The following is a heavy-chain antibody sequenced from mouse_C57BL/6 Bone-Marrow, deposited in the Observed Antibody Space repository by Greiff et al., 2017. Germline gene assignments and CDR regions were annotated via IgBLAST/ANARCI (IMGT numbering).Heavy chain of an antibody. J-gene: IGHJ3*01. D-gene: IGHD3-3*01. V-gene: IGHV3-1*01. CDR3: ARGRDPAWFAY. CDR2: ISYSGST. Sequence: EVKVIESGPGMVKPSQSLSLTCTVTGYSITSGYDWHWIRHFPGNKLEWMGYISYSGSTNYNPSLKSRISITHDTSKNHFFLKLNSVTTEDTATYYCARGRDPAWFAYWGQGTLVTVSA. CDR1: GYSITSGYD.